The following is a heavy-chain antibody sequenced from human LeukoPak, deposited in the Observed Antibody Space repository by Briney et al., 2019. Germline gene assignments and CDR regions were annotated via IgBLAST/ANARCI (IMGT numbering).Heavy chain of an antibody. D-gene: IGHD7-27*01. J-gene: IGHJ4*02. CDR2: IYYSGST. V-gene: IGHV4-59*12. Sequence: SETLSLTCTVSGGSISSYYWSWIRQPPGKGLEWIGSIYYSGSTYYNPSLKSRVTISVDTSKNQFSLKLSSVTAADTAVYYCARAGTLTVELSYYFDYWGQGTLVTVSS. CDR3: ARAGTLTVELSYYFDY. CDR1: GGSISSYY.